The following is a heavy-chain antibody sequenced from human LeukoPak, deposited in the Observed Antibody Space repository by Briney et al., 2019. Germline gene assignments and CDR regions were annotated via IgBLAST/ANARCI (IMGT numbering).Heavy chain of an antibody. Sequence: SETLSLTCTVSGGSINNYYWSWILQPTGKGLEWIVYIYYSGSPNYNPSLKSRVTISVDTSKNQFSLKLSSVTAADTAVYYCARHNYGSGRYPPDYWGQGALVTVSS. CDR1: GGSINNYY. CDR2: IYYSGSP. CDR3: ARHNYGSGRYPPDY. J-gene: IGHJ4*02. D-gene: IGHD3-10*01. V-gene: IGHV4-59*08.